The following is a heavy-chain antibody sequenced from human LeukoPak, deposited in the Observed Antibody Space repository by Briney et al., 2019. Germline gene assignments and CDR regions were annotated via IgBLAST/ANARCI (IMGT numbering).Heavy chain of an antibody. D-gene: IGHD1-26*01. Sequence: GGSLRLSCAASGFTFSSYAMSWVRQAPGKGLEWVANMNQDGSEKYYVDSVKGRFTISRDNAKNSLYLQMNNLRAEDTAVYYCARGGEPLRPADYWGQGTLVTVSS. CDR1: GFTFSSYA. J-gene: IGHJ4*02. CDR3: ARGGEPLRPADY. V-gene: IGHV3-7*01. CDR2: MNQDGSEK.